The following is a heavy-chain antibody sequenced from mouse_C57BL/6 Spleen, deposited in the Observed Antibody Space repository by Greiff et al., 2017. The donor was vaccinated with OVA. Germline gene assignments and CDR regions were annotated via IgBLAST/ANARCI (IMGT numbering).Heavy chain of an antibody. J-gene: IGHJ2*01. CDR1: SYTFTSYW. V-gene: IGHV1-55*01. CDR3: ARDYGSSYGGY. Sequence: QVQLQQPGAELVKPGASVKMSCKASSYTFTSYWITWVKQRPGQGLEWIGDIYPGSGSTNYNEKFKSKATLTVDTSSSTAYMQLSSLTSEDAAVYYCARDYGSSYGGYWGQGTTLTVSS. CDR2: IYPGSGST. D-gene: IGHD1-1*01.